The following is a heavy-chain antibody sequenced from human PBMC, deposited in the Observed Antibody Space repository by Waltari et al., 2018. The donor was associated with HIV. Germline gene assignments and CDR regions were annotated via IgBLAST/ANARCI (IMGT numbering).Heavy chain of an antibody. D-gene: IGHD2-15*01. CDR1: GYNFTTYT. Sequence: QVLLVQSGTEVKKPGASVTISCKASGYNFTTYTVHWVHPAPGRGLEWLGCINSGNGNSRYSPGVQDRLTMTRDISASTSYFVLSGLTSDDTSVYFCARSGIVRGRSYELLAVWGQGT. CDR2: INSGNGNS. J-gene: IGHJ4*01. V-gene: IGHV1-3*01. CDR3: ARSGIVRGRSYELLAV.